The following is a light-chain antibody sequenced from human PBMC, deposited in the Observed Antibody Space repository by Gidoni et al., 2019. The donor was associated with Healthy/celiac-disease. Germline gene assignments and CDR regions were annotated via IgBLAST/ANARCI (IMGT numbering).Light chain of an antibody. CDR2: EVS. J-gene: IGLJ2*01. CDR3: CSYAGSSTVV. CDR1: SRDVGSYNL. Sequence: QSALTQPAPVSGPPGQSITIPCTGTSRDVGSYNLVSWYQQHPGKAPKLMIYEVSKRPSGVSNRFSGSKSGNTASLTSSGLQAEDEADYYCCSYAGSSTVVFGGGTKLTVL. V-gene: IGLV2-23*02.